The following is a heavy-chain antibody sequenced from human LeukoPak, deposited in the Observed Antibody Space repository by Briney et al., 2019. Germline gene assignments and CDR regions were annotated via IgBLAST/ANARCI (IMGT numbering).Heavy chain of an antibody. J-gene: IGHJ4*02. CDR3: ASLKQPTGELDY. CDR2: INHSGST. V-gene: IGHV4-34*01. CDR1: GGSFSGYY. Sequence: PSETLSLTCAVYGGSFSGYYWSWIRQPPGKGLEWIGEINHSGSTNYSPSLKSRVTISVDTSKNQFSLKLSSVTAADTAVCYCASLKQPTGELDYWGQGTLVTVSS. D-gene: IGHD7-27*01.